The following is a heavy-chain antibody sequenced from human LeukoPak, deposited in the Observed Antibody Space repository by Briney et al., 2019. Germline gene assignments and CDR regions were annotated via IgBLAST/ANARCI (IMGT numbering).Heavy chain of an antibody. CDR3: ARSSYSSGLDY. CDR2: ISSNGGST. D-gene: IGHD6-19*01. Sequence: GGSLRLSCAASGFTFSSYAMHWVRQAPGKGLEYVSAISSNGGSTYYANSVKGRFTISRDNSKNTLYLQMGSLRAEDMAVYYCARSSYSSGLDYWGQGTLVTASS. V-gene: IGHV3-64*01. CDR1: GFTFSSYA. J-gene: IGHJ4*02.